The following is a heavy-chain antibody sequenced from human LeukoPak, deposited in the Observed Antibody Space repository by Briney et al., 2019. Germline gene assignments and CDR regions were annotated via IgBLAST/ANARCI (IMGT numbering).Heavy chain of an antibody. CDR3: ARDRALVRNLWSPSAFDS. V-gene: IGHV1-69*04. Sequence: SVKVSCKTSGGTFINYAISWVRQAPGQGLEWMGRIIPILGLANYAQKFQGRVTIIADKSTSTAYMELRSLRSEDTAVYYCARDRALVRNLWSPSAFDSWGQGAQVTVSS. J-gene: IGHJ4*02. CDR2: IIPILGLA. CDR1: GGTFINYA. D-gene: IGHD3-10*01.